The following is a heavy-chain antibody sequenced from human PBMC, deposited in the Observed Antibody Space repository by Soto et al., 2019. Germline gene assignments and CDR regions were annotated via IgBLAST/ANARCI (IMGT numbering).Heavy chain of an antibody. D-gene: IGHD5-18*01. CDR3: ASLPTASSSAF. V-gene: IGHV4-4*07. Sequence: QVQLQESGPGLVKPSETLSLTCTVSGGSISSYYWSWIRQPAGKGLEWIGRMHSSGSTNYNPSLKSRVTMSVDTSKNQFSLKMSSVTAADTAVFYCASLPTASSSAFWGQGILVTVSS. CDR2: MHSSGST. J-gene: IGHJ4*02. CDR1: GGSISSYY.